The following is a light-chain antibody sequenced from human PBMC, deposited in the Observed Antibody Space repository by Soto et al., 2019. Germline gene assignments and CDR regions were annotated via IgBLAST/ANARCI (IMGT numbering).Light chain of an antibody. CDR1: QDVGTS. CDR2: DVS. CDR3: QQANAFPT. J-gene: IGKJ4*01. Sequence: DIQMTQSPSSVSASIGDTVIITCRASQDVGTSLAWFQQKPGTAPKLLIYDVSTLEREVPSRFSGTGSGTDFTFIINNLQPEDFATYYCQQANAFPTFGGGTKL. V-gene: IGKV1-12*01.